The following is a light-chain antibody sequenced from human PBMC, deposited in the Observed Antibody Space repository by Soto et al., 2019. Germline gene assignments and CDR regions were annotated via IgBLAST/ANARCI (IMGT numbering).Light chain of an antibody. V-gene: IGLV2-14*01. CDR1: SSDVGGYNY. CDR2: EVS. J-gene: IGLJ2*01. Sequence: QSALTQPASVSGSPGQSITISCTGTSSDVGGYNYVSWYQQHPGKAPKLMIYEVSNRPSGVSNRFSGSKSGNTASLTISGLQAEDEADYYCGSYTSSRTPVVFGGGTKLTVL. CDR3: GSYTSSRTPVV.